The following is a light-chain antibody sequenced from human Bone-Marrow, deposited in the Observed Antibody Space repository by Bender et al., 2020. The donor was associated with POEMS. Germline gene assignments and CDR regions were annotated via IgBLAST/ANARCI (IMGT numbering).Light chain of an antibody. J-gene: IGLJ3*02. CDR2: SSD. CDR1: SSDVGLYNY. V-gene: IGLV1-44*01. CDR3: AVWDDSLNGWV. Sequence: QSALTQPASVSGSPGQSITISCTGTSSDVGLYNYVSWYQQLPGTAPKLVLYSSDQRPSGVHDRFSGSRSGTSASLAISGLQSEDEADYYCAVWDDSLNGWVFGGGTKLTVL.